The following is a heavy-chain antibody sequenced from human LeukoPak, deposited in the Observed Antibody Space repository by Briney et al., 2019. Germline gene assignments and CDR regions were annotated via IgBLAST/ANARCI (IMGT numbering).Heavy chain of an antibody. Sequence: QPGGSLRLSCAASGFTFSSYSMNWVRQAPGKGLEWVSYITSSSSIMYYADSVKGRFTISRDNAKNSLFLQMSSLRAEDTALYYCARGPYGDYVDAFDIWGQGTMVTVSS. D-gene: IGHD4-17*01. CDR1: GFTFSSYS. V-gene: IGHV3-48*01. CDR2: ITSSSSIM. J-gene: IGHJ3*02. CDR3: ARGPYGDYVDAFDI.